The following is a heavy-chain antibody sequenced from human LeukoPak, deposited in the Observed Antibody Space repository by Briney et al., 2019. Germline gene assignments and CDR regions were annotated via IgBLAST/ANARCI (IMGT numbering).Heavy chain of an antibody. CDR2: INPNSGGT. CDR1: GYTFTGYY. J-gene: IGHJ5*02. Sequence: ASVKVSCKASGYTFTGYYMHWVRQAPGQGLEWMGWINPNSGGTNYAQKFQGRVTMTRDTSISTAYMELSRLRSDDTAVYYCARDLAGGYCSGGSCQNNWFDPWGQGTLVTVSS. V-gene: IGHV1-2*02. CDR3: ARDLAGGYCSGGSCQNNWFDP. D-gene: IGHD2-15*01.